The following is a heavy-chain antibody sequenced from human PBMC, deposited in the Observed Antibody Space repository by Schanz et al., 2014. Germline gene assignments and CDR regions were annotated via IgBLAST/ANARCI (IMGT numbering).Heavy chain of an antibody. D-gene: IGHD3-3*01. CDR2: ISPYNGNT. Sequence: QVRLVQSGAELKMPGATVKVSCETSSYTFTNYGVSWVRQAPGQGLEWVAWISPYNGNTAYAQNLKGRVRMTTDTSTATAYMELRSLTSDDTAVYYCARDRVYRFLKGENRFYFDYWGQGTLVIVSS. CDR3: ARDRVYRFLKGENRFYFDY. V-gene: IGHV1-18*01. CDR1: SYTFTNYG. J-gene: IGHJ4*02.